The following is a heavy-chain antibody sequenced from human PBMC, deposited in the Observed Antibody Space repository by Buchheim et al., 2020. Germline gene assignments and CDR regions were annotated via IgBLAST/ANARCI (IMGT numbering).Heavy chain of an antibody. CDR2: ISYDGSNK. J-gene: IGHJ4*02. Sequence: QVHLVESGGGVVQPGRSLRLSCAASGFTFSSYGMHWVRQAPGKGLEWVAVISYDGSNKYYADSVKGRFTISRDNSKNTLYLQMNSLRAEDTAVYYCARDTYNYESSDGAEAITIAYYFDYWGQGTL. CDR3: ARDTYNYESSDGAEAITIAYYFDY. CDR1: GFTFSSYG. D-gene: IGHD3-22*01. V-gene: IGHV3-30*03.